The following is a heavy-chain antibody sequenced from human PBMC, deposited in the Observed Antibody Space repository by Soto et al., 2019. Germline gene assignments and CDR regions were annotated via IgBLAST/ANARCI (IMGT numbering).Heavy chain of an antibody. J-gene: IGHJ5*02. CDR1: GGSISSYY. CDR3: ARASDLNWFDP. CDR2: IYYSGST. V-gene: IGHV4-59*08. Sequence: SETLSLTCTVSGGSISSYYWSWIRQPPGKGLEWIGYIYYSGSTNYNPSLKSRVTISVDTSKNQFSLKLSSVTAADTAVYYCARASDLNWFDPWGQRTLVTVSS. D-gene: IGHD2-21*01.